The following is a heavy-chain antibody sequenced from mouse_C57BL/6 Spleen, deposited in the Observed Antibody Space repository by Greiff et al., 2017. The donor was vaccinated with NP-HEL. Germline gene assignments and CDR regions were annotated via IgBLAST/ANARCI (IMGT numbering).Heavy chain of an antibody. D-gene: IGHD2-5*01. CDR1: GYTFTDYE. J-gene: IGHJ1*03. Sequence: QVQLQQSGAELVRPGASVTLSCKASGYTFTDYEMHWVKQTPVHGLEWIGAIDPETGGTAYNQKFKGKAILTADKSSSTAYMELRSLTSEDSAVYYCTRRRNFSNYEYFDVWGTGTTVTVSS. V-gene: IGHV1-15*01. CDR3: TRRRNFSNYEYFDV. CDR2: IDPETGGT.